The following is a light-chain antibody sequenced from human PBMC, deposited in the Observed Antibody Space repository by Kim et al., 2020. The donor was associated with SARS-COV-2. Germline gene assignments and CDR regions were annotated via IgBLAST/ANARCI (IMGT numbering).Light chain of an antibody. CDR2: RDS. CDR3: QVWDSSSDHYV. Sequence: SYELSQPPSVSVAPGTTAGLTCGGNNIGTRSVRWYQQKPGQAPVVVIFRDSDRPSGIPERFSGSNSGNTATLTISRVEVGDEADYYCQVWDSSSDHYVLGTGTKVTVL. J-gene: IGLJ1*01. V-gene: IGLV3-21*04. CDR1: NIGTRS.